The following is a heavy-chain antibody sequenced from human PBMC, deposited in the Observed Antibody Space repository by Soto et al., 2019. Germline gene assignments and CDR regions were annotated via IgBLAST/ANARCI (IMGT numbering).Heavy chain of an antibody. Sequence: QLQLQESGPGLVKPSETLSLTCTVSGGSISSSSYYWGWIRQPPGKGLEWIGSIYYSGSTYYNPSLKSRVTISVDTSKNQFSLKLSSVTAADTAVYYCASITSSSSGYGMDVWGQGTTVTGSS. V-gene: IGHV4-39*01. CDR1: GGSISSSSYY. D-gene: IGHD6-6*01. CDR2: IYYSGST. CDR3: ASITSSSSGYGMDV. J-gene: IGHJ6*02.